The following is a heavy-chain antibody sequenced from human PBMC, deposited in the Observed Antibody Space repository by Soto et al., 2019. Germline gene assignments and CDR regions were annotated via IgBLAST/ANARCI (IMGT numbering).Heavy chain of an antibody. Sequence: ASVKVSCKASGGTFSSYAISWVRQAPGQGLEWMGGIIPIFGTANYAQKFQGRVTITADESTSTAYMELSSLRSEDTAVYYCARGGYSSSERINWFDPWGQGTLVTVSS. J-gene: IGHJ5*02. V-gene: IGHV1-69*13. D-gene: IGHD6-6*01. CDR1: GGTFSSYA. CDR3: ARGGYSSSERINWFDP. CDR2: IIPIFGTA.